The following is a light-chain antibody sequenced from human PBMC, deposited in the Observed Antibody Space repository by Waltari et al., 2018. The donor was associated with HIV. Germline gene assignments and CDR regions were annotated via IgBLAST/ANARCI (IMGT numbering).Light chain of an antibody. V-gene: IGLV2-23*02. CDR2: ELS. Sequence: QSSLTHPASGPGSPGPALPTPCTGPSLEVGGYTLVSRYQQHPGKAPKLMIYELSTRPSGVSNRFSGSKSGNTASLTISGLQAEDEADYYCCAYAGSTTYVIFGGETQLTVL. J-gene: IGLJ2*01. CDR3: CAYAGSTTYVI. CDR1: SLEVGGYTL.